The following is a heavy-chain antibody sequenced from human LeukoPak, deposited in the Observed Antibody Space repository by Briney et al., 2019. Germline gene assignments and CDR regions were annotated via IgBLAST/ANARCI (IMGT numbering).Heavy chain of an antibody. CDR3: ARDLGDSSGYYYSRPDVSAFDI. CDR2: ISYDGSNK. Sequence: GRSLRLSCAASGFTFSSYAMHWVRQAPGKGLEWVAVISYDGSNKYYADSVKGRFTISRDNSKNTLYLQMNSLRAEDTAVYYCARDLGDSSGYYYSRPDVSAFDIWGQRTMVTVSS. J-gene: IGHJ3*02. V-gene: IGHV3-30*01. D-gene: IGHD3-22*01. CDR1: GFTFSSYA.